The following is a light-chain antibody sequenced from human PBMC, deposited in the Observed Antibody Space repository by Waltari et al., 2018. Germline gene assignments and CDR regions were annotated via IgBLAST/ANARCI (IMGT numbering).Light chain of an antibody. V-gene: IGLV7-46*01. CDR2: DTD. CDR3: LLSFYDIRA. J-gene: IGLJ3*02. CDR1: TGAVTSTHH. Sequence: QAEVTQEPSLTVSPGGTVTLTCGSSTGAVTSTHHPYWFLQKPGQVPRTLIYDTDNKHSGTPARFSGSRLGGKAALTLSGAQPEDEAVYYCLLSFYDIRAFGGGTKLTVL.